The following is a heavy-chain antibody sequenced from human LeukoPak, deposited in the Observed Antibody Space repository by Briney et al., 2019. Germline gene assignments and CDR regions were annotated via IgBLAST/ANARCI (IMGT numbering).Heavy chain of an antibody. D-gene: IGHD3-22*01. CDR1: GFTFSSYA. CDR3: AKLGFDSSGSHTLFDY. CDR2: ISYDGRNN. V-gene: IGHV3-30*18. J-gene: IGHJ4*02. Sequence: GGSLRLPCAASGFTFSSYAMHWVRQGPGKGLEWLAIISYDGRNNHYGDSVKGRFTISRDNSKNTLHQQMNSLRAEDTAVYYCAKLGFDSSGSHTLFDYWGQGTQVTVSS.